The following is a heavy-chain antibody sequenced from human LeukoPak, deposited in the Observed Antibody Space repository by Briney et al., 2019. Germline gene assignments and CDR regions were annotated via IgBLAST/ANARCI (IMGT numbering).Heavy chain of an antibody. V-gene: IGHV3-30-3*01. Sequence: GGSLRLSCAASGFTFSSYAMHWVRQAPGKGLEWVAVISYDGSNKYYADSVKGRFTISRDNSKNTLYLQKNSLRAEDTAVYYCARDLRVTYTFDYWGQGTLVTVSS. CDR1: GFTFSSYA. CDR2: ISYDGSNK. J-gene: IGHJ4*02. CDR3: ARDLRVTYTFDY. D-gene: IGHD2-2*02.